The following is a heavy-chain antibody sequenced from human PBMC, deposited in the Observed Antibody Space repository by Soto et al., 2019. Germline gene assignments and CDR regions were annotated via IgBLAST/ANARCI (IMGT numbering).Heavy chain of an antibody. V-gene: IGHV4-61*01. D-gene: IGHD6-19*01. J-gene: IGHJ5*02. CDR2: INYSGST. CDR1: GGSVSSGSYY. CDR3: ARTLAPALEYSSGWYCQRWFDP. Sequence: QVQLQESGPGLVKPSETLSLTCTVSGGSVSSGSYYWSWIRQPPGKGLAWIGYINYSGSTNYKPPSNDRLSISVATSKYQFSLKQTHVPAADTDVYYCARTLAPALEYSSGWYCQRWFDPWGQGTLVTVSS.